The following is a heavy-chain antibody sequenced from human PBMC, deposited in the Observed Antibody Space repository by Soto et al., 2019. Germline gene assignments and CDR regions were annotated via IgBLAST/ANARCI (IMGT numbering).Heavy chain of an antibody. CDR3: GTRRGAALTPAGRDV. D-gene: IGHD2-15*01. CDR1: NYTFTTDG. CDR2: ISVWNGNK. J-gene: IGHJ6*02. Sequence: ASVKVSCKAVNYTFTTDGIYWVRQAPGQGLEWMGWISVWNGNKKYSQKFQGRVTMTTDASTKPANLKLRGRKPDATALFFCGTRRGAALTPAGRDVWGQGPRSPSP. V-gene: IGHV1-18*01.